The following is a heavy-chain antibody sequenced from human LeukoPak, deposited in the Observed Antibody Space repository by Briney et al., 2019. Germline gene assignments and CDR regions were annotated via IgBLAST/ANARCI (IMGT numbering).Heavy chain of an antibody. CDR1: GGSISSSSYY. CDR2: IYYSGST. CDR3: ARQMADKIIMIVVVITYYFDY. Sequence: SETLSLTCTVSGGSISSSSYYWGWIRQPPGKGLERIGSIYYSGSTYYNPSLKSRVTISVDTSKNQFFLKLSSVTAADTAVYYCARQMADKIIMIVVVITYYFDYWGQGTLVTVSS. V-gene: IGHV4-39*01. D-gene: IGHD3-22*01. J-gene: IGHJ4*02.